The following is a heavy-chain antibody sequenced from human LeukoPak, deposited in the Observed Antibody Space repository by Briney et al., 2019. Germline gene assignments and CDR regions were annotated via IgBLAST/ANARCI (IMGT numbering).Heavy chain of an antibody. Sequence: SETLSLTCTVSGGSISSYYWSWIRQPPGKGLEGIGYIYYSGSTNYNPSLKSRVTISVDTSKNQFSLKLTSMTAADTAVYYCSRGTDAYKGGNYWGQGTLVTVSS. V-gene: IGHV4-59*12. D-gene: IGHD5-24*01. CDR1: GGSISSYY. CDR3: SRGTDAYKGGNY. J-gene: IGHJ4*02. CDR2: IYYSGST.